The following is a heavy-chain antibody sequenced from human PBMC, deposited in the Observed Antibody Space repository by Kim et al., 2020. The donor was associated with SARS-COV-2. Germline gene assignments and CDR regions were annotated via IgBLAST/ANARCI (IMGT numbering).Heavy chain of an antibody. CDR3: ARDSSGYSSGWYNWFDP. D-gene: IGHD6-19*01. CDR1: GGSISSYY. CDR2: IYYSGST. Sequence: SETLYLTCTVSGGSISSYYWSWIRQPPGKGLEWIGYIYYSGSTNYNPSLKSRVTISVDTSKNQFSLKLNSVTAADTAVYYCARDSSGYSSGWYNWFDPWG. J-gene: IGHJ5*02. V-gene: IGHV4-59*01.